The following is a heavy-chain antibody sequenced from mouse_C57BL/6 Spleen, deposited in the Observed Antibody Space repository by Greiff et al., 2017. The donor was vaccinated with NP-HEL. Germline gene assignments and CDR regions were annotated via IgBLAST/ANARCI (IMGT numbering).Heavy chain of an antibody. CDR2: IYPGSGST. J-gene: IGHJ4*01. V-gene: IGHV1-55*01. D-gene: IGHD3-3*01. CDR1: GYTFTSYW. Sequence: VQRVESGAELVKPGASVKMSCKASGYTFTSYWITWVKQRPGQGLEWIGDIYPGSGSTNYNEKFKSKATLTVDTSSSTAYMQLSSLTSEASAVYCCTRRGDALAAMAYWGQGTSVTVSS. CDR3: TRRGDALAAMAY.